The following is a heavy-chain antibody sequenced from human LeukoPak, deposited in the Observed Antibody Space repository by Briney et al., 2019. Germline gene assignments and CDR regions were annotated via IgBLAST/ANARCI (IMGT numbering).Heavy chain of an antibody. Sequence: SQTLSLTCTVSGGSISSGGYYWSWIRQHPGKGLEWIGCIYYSGSTYYNPSLKSRVTISVDTSKNQFSLKLSSVTAADTAVYYCARDLTHAFDIWGQGTMVTVSS. CDR2: IYYSGST. D-gene: IGHD2-21*02. CDR3: ARDLTHAFDI. V-gene: IGHV4-30-4*08. J-gene: IGHJ3*02. CDR1: GGSISSGGYY.